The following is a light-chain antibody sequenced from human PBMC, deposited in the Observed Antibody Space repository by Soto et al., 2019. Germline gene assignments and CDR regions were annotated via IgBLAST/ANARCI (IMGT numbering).Light chain of an antibody. J-gene: IGLJ1*01. CDR3: AAWDGSLRGYV. V-gene: IGLV1-44*01. Sequence: QSVLTQPPSTSGTPGQRVTISCSGSSSNIGSNTVNWYQHLPGTAPKLLIYSNNQRPSGVPDRFSGSKSGTSVSLAVSGLQSEDEADYYCAAWDGSLRGYVFGTGTKVTVL. CDR2: SNN. CDR1: SSNIGSNT.